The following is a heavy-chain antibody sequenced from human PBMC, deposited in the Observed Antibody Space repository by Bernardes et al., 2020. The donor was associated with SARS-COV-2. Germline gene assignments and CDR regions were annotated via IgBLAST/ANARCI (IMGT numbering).Heavy chain of an antibody. D-gene: IGHD5-18*01. Sequence: GSLRLSCAASGFTFSSYWMHWVRQAPGKGLVWVSRIDSDGRTTTYADSVKGRFTVSRSNAKSTLYLQMNSLGAEDTAVYYCTRGPTAGTPMRQVDRRFDPWGQGTLVTVSS. V-gene: IGHV3-74*01. J-gene: IGHJ5*02. CDR3: TRGPTAGTPMRQVDRRFDP. CDR2: IDSDGRTT. CDR1: GFTFSSYW.